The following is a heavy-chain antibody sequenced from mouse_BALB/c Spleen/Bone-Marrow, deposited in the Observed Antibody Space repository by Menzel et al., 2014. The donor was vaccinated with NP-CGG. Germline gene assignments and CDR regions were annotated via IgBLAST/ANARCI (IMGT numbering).Heavy chain of an antibody. J-gene: IGHJ2*01. V-gene: IGHV5-6-3*01. CDR3: VRGNYGNYVDYFDF. CDR2: INSDGGST. Sequence: EVKLMESGGGLVQPGGSLKLSCAASGFTFSNYGISWVRQTPDKRLELVATINSDGGSTYYPDSVKGRFTIYRDTAKNTLYLQRSSLKSEETAMYYCVRGNYGNYVDYFDFWGQGTTLTVSS. CDR1: GFTFSNYG. D-gene: IGHD2-1*01.